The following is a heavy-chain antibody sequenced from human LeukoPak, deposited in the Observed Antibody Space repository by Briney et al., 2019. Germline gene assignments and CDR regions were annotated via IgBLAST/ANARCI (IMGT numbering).Heavy chain of an antibody. J-gene: IGHJ6*03. CDR3: ARAGKYPFPYYYYYMDV. D-gene: IGHD2-2*01. V-gene: IGHV3-64*01. CDR1: GFTFSSYA. CDR2: ISSNGGST. Sequence: PGGSLRLSCAASGFTFSSYAMHWVRQAPGKGLEYVSAISSNGGSTYYANSVKGRFTISRDNSKNTLYLQMGSLRAEDMAVYYCARAGKYPFPYYYYYMDVWGKGTTVTVSS.